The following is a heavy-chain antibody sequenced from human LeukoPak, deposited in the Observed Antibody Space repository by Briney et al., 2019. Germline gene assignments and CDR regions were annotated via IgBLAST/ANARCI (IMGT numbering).Heavy chain of an antibody. V-gene: IGHV3-49*04. D-gene: IGHD2/OR15-2a*01. J-gene: IGHJ4*02. CDR2: IRSKAYGGTT. Sequence: PGGSLRLSCTASGFTFGDYAMSWVRQAPGKGLEWVGFIRSKAYGGTTEYAASVKGRFTISRDDSKSIAYLQMNSLKTEDTAVYYCTRKIVAFDYWGQGTLVTVSS. CDR3: TRKIVAFDY. CDR1: GFTFGDYA.